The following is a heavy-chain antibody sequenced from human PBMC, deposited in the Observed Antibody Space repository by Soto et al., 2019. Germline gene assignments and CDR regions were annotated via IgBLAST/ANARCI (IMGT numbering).Heavy chain of an antibody. V-gene: IGHV4-61*01. CDR2: IFYRGET. Sequence: SETLSLTCTVSGGSVSSGSYYWSWIRQPPGKGLEWIGYIFYRGETKYNPSHSLWSRVTISTDTSKNQVSLTLTSVTAADTAVYYCARGSNSNFEGPIVWGQGTLVTVSS. D-gene: IGHD4-4*01. CDR3: ARGSNSNFEGPIV. J-gene: IGHJ4*02. CDR1: GGSVSSGSYY.